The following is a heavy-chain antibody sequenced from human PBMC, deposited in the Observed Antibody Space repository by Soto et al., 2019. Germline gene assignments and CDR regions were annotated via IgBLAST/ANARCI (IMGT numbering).Heavy chain of an antibody. J-gene: IGHJ4*02. Sequence: QVQLVQSGAEVKKPGASVKVSCKASGYTFTSYGISWVRQAPGQGLEWMGWISAYNGNTNYAQKLQGRVHMTTDTSTSTAYMELGSLRSDDTAVYYCAGAGGGVVPAALPEGGADYWGQGTLVTVSS. CDR3: AGAGGGVVPAALPEGGADY. CDR1: GYTFTSYG. D-gene: IGHD2-2*01. V-gene: IGHV1-18*01. CDR2: ISAYNGNT.